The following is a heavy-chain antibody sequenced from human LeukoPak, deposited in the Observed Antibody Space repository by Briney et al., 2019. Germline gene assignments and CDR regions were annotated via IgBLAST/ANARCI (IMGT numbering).Heavy chain of an antibody. V-gene: IGHV3-23*01. D-gene: IGHD2-15*01. Sequence: PGGSLRLSCAASGFTFSSYARSWVRQAPGKGLEWVSAISGSGGSTYYVDSVHGRFTISRDNSKNKLDLQMSSVRAEDTAVYYCAKDRRGVTYGDIIYWGQGTLVTVSS. CDR2: ISGSGGST. J-gene: IGHJ4*02. CDR3: AKDRRGVTYGDIIY. CDR1: GFTFSSYA.